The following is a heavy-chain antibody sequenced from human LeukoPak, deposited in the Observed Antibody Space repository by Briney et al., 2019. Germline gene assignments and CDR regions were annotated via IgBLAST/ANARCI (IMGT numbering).Heavy chain of an antibody. CDR1: GGSISSSNW. CDR3: ARVLIGYCSGGSCQYNWFDP. D-gene: IGHD2-15*01. Sequence: SETLSLTCAVSGGSISSSNWWSWVRQPPGKGLEWIGEIYHSGSTNYNPSLKSRVTISVDTSKNQFSLKLSSVTAADTAVYYCARVLIGYCSGGSCQYNWFDPWGQGTLVTVSS. J-gene: IGHJ5*02. CDR2: IYHSGST. V-gene: IGHV4-4*02.